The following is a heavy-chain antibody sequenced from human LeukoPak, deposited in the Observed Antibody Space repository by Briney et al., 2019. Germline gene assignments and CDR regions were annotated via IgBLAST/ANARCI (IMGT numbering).Heavy chain of an antibody. D-gene: IGHD3-22*01. CDR2: IYYSGNT. Sequence: PSETLSLTCTVPGVSISSSNSYWAWIRQPPGKGLERIGSIYYSGNTYYNASLKSRVTISVDTFKNQFSLKLSSVTAADTAVYYCARETNYYDSSGYHNDAFDIWGQGTMVTVSS. CDR1: GVSISSSNSY. J-gene: IGHJ3*02. CDR3: ARETNYYDSSGYHNDAFDI. V-gene: IGHV4-39*07.